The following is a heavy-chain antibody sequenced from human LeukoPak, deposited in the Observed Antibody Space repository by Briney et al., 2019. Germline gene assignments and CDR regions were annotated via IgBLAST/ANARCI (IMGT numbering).Heavy chain of an antibody. CDR1: GFTFSSYA. CDR3: AKDPSSSWYPHYNWFDP. D-gene: IGHD6-13*01. J-gene: IGHJ5*02. Sequence: QAGGSLRLSCAASGFTFSSYAMSWVRQAPGKGLEWVSAISGSGGSTYYADSVKGRFTISRDNSKNTLYLQMNSLRAEDTAVYYCAKDPSSSWYPHYNWFDPWGQGTLVTVSS. V-gene: IGHV3-23*01. CDR2: ISGSGGST.